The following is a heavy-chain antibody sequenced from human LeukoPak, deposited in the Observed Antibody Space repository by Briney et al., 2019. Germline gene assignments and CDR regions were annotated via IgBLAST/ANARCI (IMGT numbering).Heavy chain of an antibody. Sequence: GGSLRLSCAASGFTLSDYYMSWIRQAPGQGLEWVSVISDSGDYTSYADSVRGRFTISRDNSRNTLYLQMISLRPEDTAVYYCAKDTSIGKYCTNGVCSPFDYWGQGTLVTVSS. D-gene: IGHD2-8*01. J-gene: IGHJ4*02. CDR3: AKDTSIGKYCTNGVCSPFDY. CDR1: GFTLSDYY. CDR2: ISDSGDYT. V-gene: IGHV3-23*01.